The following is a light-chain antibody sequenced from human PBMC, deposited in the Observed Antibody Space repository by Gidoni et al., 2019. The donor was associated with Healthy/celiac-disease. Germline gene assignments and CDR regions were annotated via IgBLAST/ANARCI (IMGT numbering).Light chain of an antibody. Sequence: DIQMTQSPSTLSATVGDRVTITCRASQSISSWLAWYQQKPGKAPKLLIYKASSLESGVPSRFSGSGSWTEFTLTISSLQPDDFATYYCQQYNSYWTFXQXTKVEIK. CDR2: KAS. V-gene: IGKV1-5*03. CDR1: QSISSW. J-gene: IGKJ1*01. CDR3: QQYNSYWT.